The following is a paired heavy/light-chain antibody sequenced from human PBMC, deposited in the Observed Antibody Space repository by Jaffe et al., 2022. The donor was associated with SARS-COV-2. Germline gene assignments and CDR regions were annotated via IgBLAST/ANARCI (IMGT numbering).Light chain of an antibody. V-gene: IGKV1-17*01. CDR2: AAS. J-gene: IGKJ1*01. CDR1: QGISND. CDR3: QQHYSFPRT. Sequence: DIQMTQSPSSLSASVGDRVTITCRASQGISNDLGWYQQKPGKAPKRLIYAASTLETGVPSRFSGSGSGTQFTLTISSLQPEDFATYYCQQHYSFPRTFGQGTKVEIK.
Heavy chain of an antibody. J-gene: IGHJ6*02. CDR3: ATGGVMKGRYYYYYGADV. Sequence: QDQLQQWGAGLLKPSETLSLTCGVDGGSLSGFYWSWIRQPPGKGLEWIGEINHSGDTYYNPSLKSRVSISAGTSRSQFSLRLSSVTAADTAVYYCATGGVMKGRYYYYYGADVWGQGTTVTVSS. D-gene: IGHD2-21*01. V-gene: IGHV4-34*02. CDR2: INHSGDT. CDR1: GGSLSGFY.